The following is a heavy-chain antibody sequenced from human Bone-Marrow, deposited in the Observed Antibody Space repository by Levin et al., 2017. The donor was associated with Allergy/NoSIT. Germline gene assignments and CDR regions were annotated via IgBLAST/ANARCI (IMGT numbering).Heavy chain of an antibody. V-gene: IGHV1-2*02. CDR1: GYTFTGYY. J-gene: IGHJ6*02. D-gene: IGHD6-13*01. CDR2: INPNSGGT. CDR3: ARDLRLYSRDNYYYYGMDV. Sequence: ASVKVSCKASGYTFTGYYMHWVRQAPGQGLEWMGWINPNSGGTNYAQKFQGRVTMTRDTSISTAYMELSRLRSDDTAVYYCARDLRLYSRDNYYYYGMDVWGQGTTVTVSS.